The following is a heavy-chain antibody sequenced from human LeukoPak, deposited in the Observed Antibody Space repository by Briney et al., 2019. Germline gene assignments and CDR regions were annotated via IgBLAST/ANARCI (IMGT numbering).Heavy chain of an antibody. CDR2: ISWDGGST. J-gene: IGHJ2*01. CDR3: VKADRGVGSWYLDL. V-gene: IGHV3-43D*03. D-gene: IGHD1-14*01. CDR1: GFTFDDYA. Sequence: GGSLRLSCAASGFTFDDYAMHRVRQAPGKGLEWVSVISWDGGSTYYGDSVKGRFTISRDNSKNSLFLQMNSLRAEDTALYYCVKADRGVGSWYLDLWGRGTLVTVSS.